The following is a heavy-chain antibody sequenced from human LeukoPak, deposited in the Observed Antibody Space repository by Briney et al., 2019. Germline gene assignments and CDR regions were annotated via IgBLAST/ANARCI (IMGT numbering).Heavy chain of an antibody. CDR2: IWNDGSNK. V-gene: IGHV3-33*03. D-gene: IGHD6-19*01. CDR3: AKGGVTSGWPTPFDS. Sequence: GGSLRLSCEVSGFTFSSFGMHWVRQAPGKELEWVAVIWNDGSNKYYADSVKGRFTISRDNSRNTLYLQMNSLRDEDTAVYYCAKGGVTSGWPTPFDSLGQGTLVTVSS. CDR1: GFTFSSFG. J-gene: IGHJ4*02.